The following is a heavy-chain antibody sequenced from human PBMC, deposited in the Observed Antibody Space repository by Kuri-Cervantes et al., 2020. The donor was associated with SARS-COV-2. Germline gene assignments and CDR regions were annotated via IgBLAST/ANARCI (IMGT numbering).Heavy chain of an antibody. Sequence: LSLTCAASGFTFSSYAMSWVRQAPGKGLEWVSAISGSGGSTYYADSVKGRFTISRDNSKNTLYLQMNSLRAEDTAVYYCAKEGILEWLSFDYWGQGTLVTVSS. CDR3: AKEGILEWLSFDY. CDR1: GFTFSSYA. J-gene: IGHJ4*02. V-gene: IGHV3-23*01. CDR2: ISGSGGST. D-gene: IGHD3-3*01.